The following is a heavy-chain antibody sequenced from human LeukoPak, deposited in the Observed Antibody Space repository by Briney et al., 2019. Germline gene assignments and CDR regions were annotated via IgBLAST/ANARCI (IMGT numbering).Heavy chain of an antibody. Sequence: PSETLSLTCTVSGDSISSSRYYWGWIRQPPGKGLEWIGSVYYSGSPYYNPSLKGQVTISVDTSKNQFALKLSPVTAADTAVYYCARHLESGTYYAPFDYWGQGTLLTVSS. CDR2: VYYSGSP. V-gene: IGHV4-39*01. J-gene: IGHJ4*02. D-gene: IGHD3-10*01. CDR3: ARHLESGTYYAPFDY. CDR1: GDSISSSRYY.